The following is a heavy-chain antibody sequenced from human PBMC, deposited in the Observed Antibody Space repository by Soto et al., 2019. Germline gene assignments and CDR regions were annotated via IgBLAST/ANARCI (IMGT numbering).Heavy chain of an antibody. D-gene: IGHD1-1*01. CDR2: ISWDGGST. Sequence: PGGSLRLSCAASGFTFDDYTMHWVRQAPGKGLEWVSLISWDGGSTYYADSVKGRFTISRDNSKNSLYLQMNSLRTEDTALYYCAKQQLERRDYYYYGMDVWGQGTTVTVSS. CDR3: AKQQLERRDYYYYGMDV. V-gene: IGHV3-43*01. J-gene: IGHJ6*02. CDR1: GFTFDDYT.